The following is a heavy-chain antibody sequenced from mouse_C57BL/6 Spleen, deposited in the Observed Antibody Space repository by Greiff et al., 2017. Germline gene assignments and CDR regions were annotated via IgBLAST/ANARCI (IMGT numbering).Heavy chain of an antibody. CDR1: GFTFSDYY. CDR2: INYDGSSN. J-gene: IGHJ4*01. CDR3: ARYDYDDYAMDY. D-gene: IGHD2-4*01. V-gene: IGHV5-16*01. Sequence: EVKLVESEGGLVQPGSSMKLSCTASGFTFSDYYMAWVRQVPEKGLEWVANINYDGSSNYYLYSLKSRFIISRDNAKNILYLQMSSLKSEDTATYYCARYDYDDYAMDYWGQGTSVTVSS.